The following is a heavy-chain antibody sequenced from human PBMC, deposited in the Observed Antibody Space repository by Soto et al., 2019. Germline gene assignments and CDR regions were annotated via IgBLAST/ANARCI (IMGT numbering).Heavy chain of an antibody. V-gene: IGHV3-7*01. CDR1: GFIFGNFW. D-gene: IGHD1-26*01. Sequence: EVQLVESGGGLVQPGGSLRLSCAGSGFIFGNFWMTWVRQAPGKGLEWVANIKQDGSEKYYVDSVMGRFTISRDNVKNSLYLQMNSLRSEDTAVYYCARGTGGATSSGKDQFDYWGQGTLVPVSS. CDR3: ARGTGGATSSGKDQFDY. J-gene: IGHJ4*02. CDR2: IKQDGSEK.